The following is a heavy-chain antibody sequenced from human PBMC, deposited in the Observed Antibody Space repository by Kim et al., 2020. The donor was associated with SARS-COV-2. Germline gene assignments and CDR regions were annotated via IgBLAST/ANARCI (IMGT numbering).Heavy chain of an antibody. D-gene: IGHD7-27*01. CDR3: ARAPTGGWYFDL. J-gene: IGHJ2*01. Sequence: DYAVSVKSRITIDPDTSANQFSLQLNSVTPDDTAVYYCARAPTGGWYFDLWGRGTLVTVSS. V-gene: IGHV6-1*01.